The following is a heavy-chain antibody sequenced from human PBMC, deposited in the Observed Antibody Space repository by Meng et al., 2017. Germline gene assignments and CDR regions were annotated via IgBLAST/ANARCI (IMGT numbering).Heavy chain of an antibody. D-gene: IGHD6-19*01. CDR2: IYHSGST. CDR3: ARDRGAVAGTNFDY. Sequence: VHVKRWGQDLVKPSGTLALPGPASGGSISSSNWWSWVRQPPGKGLEWIGEIYHSGSTNYNPSLKSRVTISVDKSKNQFSLKLSSVTAADTAVYYCARDRGAVAGTNFDYWGQGTLVTVSS. CDR1: GGSISSSNW. V-gene: IGHV4-4*02. J-gene: IGHJ4*02.